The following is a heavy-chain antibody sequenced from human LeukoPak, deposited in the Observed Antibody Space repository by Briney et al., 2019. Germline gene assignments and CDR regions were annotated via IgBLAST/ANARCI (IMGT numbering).Heavy chain of an antibody. CDR3: ARDFPYRSSTSCQNYYYYYMDV. V-gene: IGHV3-33*01. CDR2: IWYDGSNK. CDR1: GFTFSSYG. Sequence: GGSLRLSCAASGFTFSSYGMHWVRQAPGKGLEWVAVIWYDGSNKYYADSVKGRFTISRDNSKNTLYLQMNSLRAEDTAVYYCARDFPYRSSTSCQNYYYYYMDVWGKGTTVTVSS. J-gene: IGHJ6*03. D-gene: IGHD2-2*01.